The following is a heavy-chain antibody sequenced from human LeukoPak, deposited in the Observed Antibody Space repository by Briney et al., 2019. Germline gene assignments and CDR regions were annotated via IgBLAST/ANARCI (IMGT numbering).Heavy chain of an antibody. D-gene: IGHD3-10*01. CDR2: IKQDGSEK. CDR3: AREMKVRGVSIYYYYMDV. Sequence: GGSLRLSCAASGFTFSSYWMSWVRQAPGKGLEWVANIKQDGSEKYYVDSVKGRFTISRDSAKNSLYLQMNSLRAEDTAVYYCAREMKVRGVSIYYYYMDVWGKGTTVTVSS. CDR1: GFTFSSYW. J-gene: IGHJ6*03. V-gene: IGHV3-7*01.